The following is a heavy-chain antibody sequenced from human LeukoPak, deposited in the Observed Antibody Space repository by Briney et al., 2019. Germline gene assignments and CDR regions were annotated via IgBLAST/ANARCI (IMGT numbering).Heavy chain of an antibody. CDR2: ISGSGGST. CDR3: AKDRVVGYDYFDY. V-gene: IGHV3-23*01. D-gene: IGHD5-12*01. Sequence: GGSLRLSCAASGFTSSSYAMSWVRQTPGKGLEWVSAISGSGGSTYYADSVKGRFTISRDNSKNTRYLQMNSMTAEYTAVYYCAKDRVVGYDYFDYWGQGILVTVSS. CDR1: GFTSSSYA. J-gene: IGHJ4*02.